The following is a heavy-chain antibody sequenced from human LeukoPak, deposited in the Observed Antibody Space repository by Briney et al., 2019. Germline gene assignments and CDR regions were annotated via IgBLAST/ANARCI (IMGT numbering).Heavy chain of an antibody. Sequence: GGSLRLSCAASGFSVSTSFMSWVRQAPGKGLEWVSVIYNDGTTYYADSVKGRFTISRDNSKNTLYLQVNSLRAEDTAVYYCAKGGKWDVTPFDYWGQGTLVTVSS. D-gene: IGHD1-26*01. CDR3: AKGGKWDVTPFDY. V-gene: IGHV3-53*01. J-gene: IGHJ4*02. CDR1: GFSVSTSF. CDR2: IYNDGTT.